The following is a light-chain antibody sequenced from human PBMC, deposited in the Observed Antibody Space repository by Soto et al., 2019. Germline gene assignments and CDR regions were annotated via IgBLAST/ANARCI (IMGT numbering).Light chain of an antibody. CDR2: EGN. CDR3: CSYAGSSTYV. V-gene: IGLV2-23*01. J-gene: IGLJ1*01. CDR1: SSDVGSYNL. Sequence: QSVLTQPASVSGSPGQSITISCTGTSSDVGSYNLVSWYQQHPGKAPKLMIYEGNKRPSGISNRFSGSKSGNTASPTISGLQAEDEADYYCCSYAGSSTYVFGTGTKV.